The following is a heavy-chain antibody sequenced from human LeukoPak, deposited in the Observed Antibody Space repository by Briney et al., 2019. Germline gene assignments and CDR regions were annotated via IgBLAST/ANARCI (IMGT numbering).Heavy chain of an antibody. CDR3: ATVKDSSGYYYRGADYYYYGMDV. CDR2: FDPEDGET. Sequence: ASVKVSCKVSGYTLTELSMHWVRQAPGKGLEWMGGFDPEDGETIYEQKFQGRVTMTEDTSTDTAYMELSSLRSEDTAVYYCATVKDSSGYYYRGADYYYYGMDVWGQGTTVTVSS. D-gene: IGHD3-22*01. V-gene: IGHV1-24*01. J-gene: IGHJ6*02. CDR1: GYTLTELS.